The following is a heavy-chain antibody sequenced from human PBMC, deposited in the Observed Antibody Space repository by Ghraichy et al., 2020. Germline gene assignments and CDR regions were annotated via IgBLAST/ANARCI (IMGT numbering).Heavy chain of an antibody. Sequence: GGSLRLACAASGFSFNNYAMSWVRQAPGKGLEWVSAISSSGDNTYYADSVQGRFTISRDNSRSTLYLQMSSLRAEDTAVYYCPKGGGAATSVIGPDYFDSWGQGTMVTVSS. D-gene: IGHD2-21*01. V-gene: IGHV3-23*01. J-gene: IGHJ4*01. CDR2: ISSSGDNT. CDR1: GFSFNNYA. CDR3: PKGGGAATSVIGPDYFDS.